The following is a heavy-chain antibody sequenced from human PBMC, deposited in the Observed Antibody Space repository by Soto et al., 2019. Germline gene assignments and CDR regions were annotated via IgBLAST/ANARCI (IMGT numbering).Heavy chain of an antibody. CDR1: SGSISSSNW. D-gene: IGHD1-1*01. J-gene: IGHJ5*02. V-gene: IGHV4-4*02. CDR3: ATQTYSYNWHR. CDR2: ISHGGTT. Sequence: QVQLQESGPGLMKPSGTLSLTCGVSSGSISSSNWWSWVRQPPGRGLEWIGEISHGGTTNYNPSLESRVTMSLDKSRNQFSLKLSSVTAADTAVYYCATQTYSYNWHRWGQGTLVTVSS.